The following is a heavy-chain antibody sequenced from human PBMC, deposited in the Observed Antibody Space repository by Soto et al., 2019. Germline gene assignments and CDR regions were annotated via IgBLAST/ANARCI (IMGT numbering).Heavy chain of an antibody. Sequence: QLQLQESGSGLVKPSQTLSLTCAVSGGSISSGGYSWSWIRQPPGKGLEWIGYICHSGSTHYNPSLKSRVTIAVDRSKNQFSLKLSSVTAADTAVYYCAAGGGLPRYYWGQGTLVTVSS. V-gene: IGHV4-30-2*01. J-gene: IGHJ4*02. CDR3: AAGGGLPRYY. CDR1: GGSISSGGYS. D-gene: IGHD5-12*01. CDR2: ICHSGST.